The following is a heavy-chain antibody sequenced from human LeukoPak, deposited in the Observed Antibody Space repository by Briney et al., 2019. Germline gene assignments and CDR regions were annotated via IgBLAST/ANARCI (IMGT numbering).Heavy chain of an antibody. J-gene: IGHJ4*02. V-gene: IGHV1-69*05. CDR3: ARELLGGNDIVVVPAAYSGFDY. D-gene: IGHD2-2*01. CDR1: GGTVSSYA. CDR2: IIPIFGRA. Sequence: SVKVSCKASGGTVSSYAISWVRQAPGQGLEWMGGIIPIFGRANYAQKFQGRVTITTDESTSTAYMELSSLRSEDTAVYYCARELLGGNDIVVVPAAYSGFDYWGQGTLVTVSS.